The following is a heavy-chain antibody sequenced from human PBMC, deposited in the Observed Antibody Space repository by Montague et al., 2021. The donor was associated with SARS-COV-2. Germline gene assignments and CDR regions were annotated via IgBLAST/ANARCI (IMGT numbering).Heavy chain of an antibody. J-gene: IGHJ4*02. D-gene: IGHD2-15*01. CDR1: GFSFSHYV. V-gene: IGHV3-23*01. Sequence: SLRLSCAGSGFSFSHYVMSWVRQAPGKGLEWVSSLSHGGDTAYYADSVKGRFTISRDNSKSTLYLQMNSLRAEDTAIYYCVPLGYCSDGSCSDFDSWGQGTLVTVSS. CDR2: LSHGGDTA. CDR3: VPLGYCSDGSCSDFDS.